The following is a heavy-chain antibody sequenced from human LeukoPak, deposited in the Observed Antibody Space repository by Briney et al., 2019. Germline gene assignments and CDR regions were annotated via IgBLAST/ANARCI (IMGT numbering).Heavy chain of an antibody. CDR3: ARDKYYYDSSGLCGY. CDR1: GFTFRDYY. Sequence: GGSLRLYCAASGFTFRDYYMSWIRLAPGERLEWVSYISSSGSTIYYADSVKGRFTISRDNAKNSLYLQMNSLRAEDTAVYYCARDKYYYDSSGLCGYWGQGTLVTVSS. V-gene: IGHV3-11*04. D-gene: IGHD3-22*01. J-gene: IGHJ4*02. CDR2: ISSSGSTI.